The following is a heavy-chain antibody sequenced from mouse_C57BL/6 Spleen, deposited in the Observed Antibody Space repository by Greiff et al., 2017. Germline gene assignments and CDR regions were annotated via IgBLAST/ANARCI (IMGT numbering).Heavy chain of an antibody. V-gene: IGHV3-6*01. CDR3: ASRGIITPVALDY. D-gene: IGHD1-1*01. CDR1: GYSITSDYY. Sequence: EVQLKESGPGLVKPSQSLSLTCSVTGYSITSDYYWNWIRQFPGNQLEWMSYISYDGSNNYNPSLKNRISITRDTSKNQFIRKLNAVTTDNTATYYEASRGIITPVALDYWGQGTTLTVSS. J-gene: IGHJ2*01. CDR2: ISYDGSN.